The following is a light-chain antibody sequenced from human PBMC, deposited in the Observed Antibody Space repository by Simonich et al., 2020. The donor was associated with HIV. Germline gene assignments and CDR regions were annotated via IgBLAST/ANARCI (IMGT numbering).Light chain of an antibody. V-gene: IGLV2-14*02. J-gene: IGLJ3*02. CDR2: EGI. CDR1: SSDVGSYNL. CDR3: SSYTSSSTSWV. Sequence: QSALTQPASVSGSPGQSITISCTGTSSDVGSYNLVSWYQHYPGKAPKLIISEGIKRPSGVSNRFSGSKSGNTASLTISGLQAEDEADYYCSSYTSSSTSWVFGGGTKLTVL.